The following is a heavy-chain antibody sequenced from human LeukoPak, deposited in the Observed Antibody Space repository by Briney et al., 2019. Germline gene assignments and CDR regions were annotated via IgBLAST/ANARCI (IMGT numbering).Heavy chain of an antibody. CDR1: GFTVSSNY. J-gene: IGHJ6*02. CDR2: IYSGGST. D-gene: IGHD6-19*01. CDR3: ARFNSSGWYTYYYYGMDV. V-gene: IGHV3-66*01. Sequence: PGGSLRLSCAASGFTVSSNYMSWVRQAPGTGLEWVSVIYSGGSTYYADSVKGRFTISRDNSKNTLYLQMNSLRAEDTAVYYCARFNSSGWYTYYYYGMDVWGQGTTVTVSS.